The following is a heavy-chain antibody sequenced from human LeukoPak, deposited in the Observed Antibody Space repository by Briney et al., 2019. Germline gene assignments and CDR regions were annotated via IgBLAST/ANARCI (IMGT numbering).Heavy chain of an antibody. Sequence: ASVKVSCKASGGTFSSYAISWLRQAPGQGLEWMGWINTNTGNPSYAQGFTGRFVFSLDTSVSMAYLQISSLKAEDTAVYYCARDAAGNNWFDPWGQGTLVTVSS. CDR3: ARDAAGNNWFDP. D-gene: IGHD6-13*01. V-gene: IGHV7-4-1*04. CDR1: GGTFSSYA. J-gene: IGHJ5*02. CDR2: INTNTGNP.